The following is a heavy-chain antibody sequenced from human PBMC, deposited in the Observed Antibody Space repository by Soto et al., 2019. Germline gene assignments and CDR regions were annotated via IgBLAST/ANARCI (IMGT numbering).Heavy chain of an antibody. CDR3: AKDSIRWGGWGY. CDR1: GFTFSIYA. V-gene: IGHV3-23*01. CDR2: IISSGGST. J-gene: IGHJ4*02. D-gene: IGHD6-19*01. Sequence: EVQLLESGGGLVQPGGSLRLSCAASGFTFSIYAMSWVRQAPGKGLEWVSGIISSGGSTYYADSVKGRFTISRDNSKNTLYLQMNSLRVEDTAVYYCAKDSIRWGGWGYWGQGTLVTVSS.